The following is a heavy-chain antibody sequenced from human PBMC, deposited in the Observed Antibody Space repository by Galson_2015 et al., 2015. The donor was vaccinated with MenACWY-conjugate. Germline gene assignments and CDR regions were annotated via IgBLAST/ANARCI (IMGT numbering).Heavy chain of an antibody. Sequence: SLRLSCAASGFTVSSNYMSWVRQAPGKGLEWVSVIYSGGSTYYADSVKGRFTISRDNSKNTLYLQMNSLRAEDTAVYYCARTHLESYYDSSGYYYDGLDAFDIWGQGTMVTVSS. CDR1: GFTVSSNY. CDR3: ARTHLESYYDSSGYYYDGLDAFDI. J-gene: IGHJ3*02. D-gene: IGHD3-22*01. CDR2: IYSGGST. V-gene: IGHV3-66*02.